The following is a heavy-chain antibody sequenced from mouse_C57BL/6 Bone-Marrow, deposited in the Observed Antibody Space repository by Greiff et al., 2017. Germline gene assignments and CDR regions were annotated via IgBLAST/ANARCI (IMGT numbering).Heavy chain of an antibody. Sequence: EVQLQQPGPELVKPGASVKISCKASGYTFTDYYMHWVKQSHGQSLEWIGDINPNNGGTSYNQKFKGKAPLTVDKSSSTAYMELRSLTSEDTADYYCALRGYWGQGTTLTVSS. D-gene: IGHD3-2*02. CDR2: INPNNGGT. V-gene: IGHV1-26*01. CDR1: GYTFTDYY. J-gene: IGHJ2*01. CDR3: ALRGY.